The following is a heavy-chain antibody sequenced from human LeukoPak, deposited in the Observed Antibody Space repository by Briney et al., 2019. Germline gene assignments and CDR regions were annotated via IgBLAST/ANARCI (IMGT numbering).Heavy chain of an antibody. CDR3: ARGHDSGGLSRPLGY. J-gene: IGHJ4*02. D-gene: IGHD3-22*01. CDR1: GFTVSSNY. Sequence: GGSLRLSCAASGFTVSSNYMSWVRQAPGKGLEWVSVIYSGGSTYYADSVKGRFTISRDNSKNTLYLQMNSLRAEDTAVYYCARGHDSGGLSRPLGYWGQGTLVTVSS. CDR2: IYSGGST. V-gene: IGHV3-53*01.